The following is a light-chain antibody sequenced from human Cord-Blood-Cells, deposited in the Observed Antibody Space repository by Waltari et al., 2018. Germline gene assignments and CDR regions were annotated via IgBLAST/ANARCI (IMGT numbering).Light chain of an antibody. Sequence: DIQMTQSPSSLSASVGDRVTITCRASQGISNYLAWYQQKPGKVPKLLIYAASTLQSGVPSRLSGSGSGTDFTLTISSLQPEDVATYYCQKYNSALTFGQGTRLEIK. CDR1: QGISNY. CDR2: AAS. V-gene: IGKV1-27*01. CDR3: QKYNSALT. J-gene: IGKJ5*01.